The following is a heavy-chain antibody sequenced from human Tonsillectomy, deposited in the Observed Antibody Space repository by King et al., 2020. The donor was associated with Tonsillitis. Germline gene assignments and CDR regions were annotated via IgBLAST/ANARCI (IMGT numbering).Heavy chain of an antibody. V-gene: IGHV3-23*04. Sequence: VQLVESGGGLVQPGGSLRLSCAASGFTFSNFAMSWVRQAPGKGLEWVSGISTSGYSTFYADSVKGRFTVSRDNSKNTLSLQMNTLRAEDTAVYYCAKPDFYNSGSYQFAGHGYDIWGQGTGVTVSS. D-gene: IGHD3-10*01. CDR1: GFTFSNFA. J-gene: IGHJ3*02. CDR3: AKPDFYNSGSYQFAGHGYDI. CDR2: ISTSGYST.